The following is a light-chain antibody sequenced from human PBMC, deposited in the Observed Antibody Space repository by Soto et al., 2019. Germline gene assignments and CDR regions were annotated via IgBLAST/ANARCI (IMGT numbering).Light chain of an antibody. Sequence: EIVLTQSPGTLSLSPGERATLSCRASQSVSSSYLAWYQQNPGQAPRLLIYGASSRATGIPDRFSGSGSGTDFTLTISRLEPEDFAVYYGQQYGSSPRVTFGGGAKVEIK. CDR1: QSVSSSY. V-gene: IGKV3-20*01. CDR3: QQYGSSPRVT. CDR2: GAS. J-gene: IGKJ4*01.